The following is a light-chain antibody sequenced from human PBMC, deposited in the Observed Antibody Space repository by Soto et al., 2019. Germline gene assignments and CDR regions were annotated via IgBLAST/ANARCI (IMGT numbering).Light chain of an antibody. J-gene: IGLJ2*01. V-gene: IGLV2-14*03. CDR2: DVT. CDR3: SSYTNRNTLV. Sequence: QSALTQPASVSGSPGQSITISCTGTSSDVGGYNFVSWYQQHPGKAPKLMIYDVTNRPSGVSNRFSGSKSGNTASLTISGLQAEDEADYYCSSYTNRNTLVFGGGTQLTVL. CDR1: SSDVGGYNF.